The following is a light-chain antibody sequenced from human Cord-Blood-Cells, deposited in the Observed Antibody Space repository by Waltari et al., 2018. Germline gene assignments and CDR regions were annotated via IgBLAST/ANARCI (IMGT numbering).Light chain of an antibody. CDR2: LGS. CDR3: MQALQTPPT. CDR1: QSLLHSNGYNY. Sequence: DIVMIQSPLSLLVSPGEPASISCRSSQSLLHSNGYNYLVWYLQKPGQSPQLLIYLGSNRASGVPDRFSGSGSGTDFTLKISRVEAEDVGVYYCMQALQTPPTFGQGTKVEIK. V-gene: IGKV2-28*01. J-gene: IGKJ1*01.